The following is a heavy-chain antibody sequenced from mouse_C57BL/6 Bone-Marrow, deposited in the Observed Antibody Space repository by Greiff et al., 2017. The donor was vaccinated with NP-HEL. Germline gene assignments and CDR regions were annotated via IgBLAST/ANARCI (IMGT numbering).Heavy chain of an antibody. CDR1: GYSFTGYY. D-gene: IGHD2-2*01. V-gene: IGHV1-42*01. J-gene: IGHJ3*01. CDR2: INPSTGGT. Sequence: EVQLQQSGPELVKPGASVKISCKASGYSFTGYYMNWVKQSPEKSLEWIGEINPSTGGTTYNQKFKAKATLTVDKSSSTAYMQLKSLTSEDSAVYYCAREGRGNYGYWFAYWGQGTLVTVSA. CDR3: AREGRGNYGYWFAY.